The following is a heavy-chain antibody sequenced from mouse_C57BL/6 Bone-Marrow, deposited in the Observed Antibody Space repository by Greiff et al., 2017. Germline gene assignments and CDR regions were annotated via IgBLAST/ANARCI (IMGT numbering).Heavy chain of an antibody. J-gene: IGHJ3*01. CDR2: IWGVGST. V-gene: IGHV2-6*01. D-gene: IGHD2-3*01. CDR3: ASGYWPLAY. Sequence: VKLLESGPGLVAPSQSLSISCTVSGFSLTSYGVDWVRQSPGKGLEWLGVIWGVGSTTYNSALKSRLSISKENSKSQVFLKMNSLQTDDTAMYYCASGYWPLAYWGQGTLVTVSA. CDR1: GFSLTSYG.